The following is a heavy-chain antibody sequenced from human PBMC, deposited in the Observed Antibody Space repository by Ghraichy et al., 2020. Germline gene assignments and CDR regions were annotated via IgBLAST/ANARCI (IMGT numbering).Heavy chain of an antibody. D-gene: IGHD2-15*01. J-gene: IGHJ6*02. Sequence: GGSLRLSCAASGFIFSDFYISWVRQVPGKGLEWLGYIDSTTFYTVYADSVKGRFTISRDNAKNSVSLQMNSLSPDDTAVYYCAREALIGGTALGYGMDVWGQGTAVFVSS. V-gene: IGHV3-11*05. CDR3: AREALIGGTALGYGMDV. CDR2: IDSTTFYT. CDR1: GFIFSDFY.